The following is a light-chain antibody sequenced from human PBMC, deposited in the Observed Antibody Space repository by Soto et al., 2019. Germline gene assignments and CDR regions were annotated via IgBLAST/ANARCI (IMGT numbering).Light chain of an antibody. CDR1: SSDVGGYNY. CDR3: AAWDDSLSGSYV. J-gene: IGLJ1*01. Sequence: QSVLTQPPSASGSPGQSVAISCTGTSSDVGGYNYVSWYQQHPGKAPKLMIYEVNKRPSGVPDRFSGSKSGTSASLAISGLRSEDEADYYCAAWDDSLSGSYVFGTGTKLTVL. V-gene: IGLV2-8*01. CDR2: EVN.